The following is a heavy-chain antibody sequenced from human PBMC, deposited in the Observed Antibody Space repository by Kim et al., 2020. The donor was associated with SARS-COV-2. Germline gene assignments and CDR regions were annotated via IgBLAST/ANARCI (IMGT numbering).Heavy chain of an antibody. CDR3: TTYPSYGGNRTWYYGMDV. CDR1: GFTFSGSA. V-gene: IGHV3-73*01. D-gene: IGHD4-17*01. CDR2: IRSKANSYAT. Sequence: GGSLRLSCAASGFTFSGSAMHWVRQASGKGLEWVGRIRSKANSYATAYAASVKGRFTISRDDSKNTAYLQMNSLKTEDTAVYYCTTYPSYGGNRTWYYGMDVWGQGTTVTVSS. J-gene: IGHJ6*02.